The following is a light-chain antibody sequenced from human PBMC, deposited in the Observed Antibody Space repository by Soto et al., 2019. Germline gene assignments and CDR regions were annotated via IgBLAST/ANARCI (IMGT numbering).Light chain of an antibody. CDR3: QQRKSYPIT. CDR2: AAS. J-gene: IGKJ5*01. V-gene: IGKV1-9*01. CDR1: QDINTY. Sequence: DIQLTQSPSFLSASVGDRVTITCRASQDINTYLAWYQQKPGKAPKLLIFAASTLHTGVPSRFSGSGSGTEFTLTITSLQPEDFATYYCQQRKSYPITFGQGTRLEIK.